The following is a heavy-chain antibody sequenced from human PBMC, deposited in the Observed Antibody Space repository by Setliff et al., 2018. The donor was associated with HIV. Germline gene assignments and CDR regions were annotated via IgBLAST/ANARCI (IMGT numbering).Heavy chain of an antibody. J-gene: IGHJ1*01. V-gene: IGHV1-18*01. CDR1: GYTFTSYG. CDR3: ARGWSEDTAMVQVEYFHQ. Sequence: ASVKVSCKASGYTFTSYGISWVRQAPGQGLEWMGWISGYNGNTNYAQKLQGRVTMTTDTSTSTAYMELRSLRSEDTAVYYCARGWSEDTAMVQVEYFHQWGQGTLVTVSS. CDR2: ISGYNGNT. D-gene: IGHD5-18*01.